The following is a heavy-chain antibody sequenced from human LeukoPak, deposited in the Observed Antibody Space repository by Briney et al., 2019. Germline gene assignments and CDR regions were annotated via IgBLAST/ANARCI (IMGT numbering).Heavy chain of an antibody. V-gene: IGHV3-23*01. CDR1: GFTFSSYA. CDR3: AKGTPTLDC. J-gene: IGHJ4*02. Sequence: TGGSLRLSCAASGFTFSSYAMSWVRQAPGQGLEWVSLVSATGDSKYYADSVKGRFTISRDNSKDMVFLQMNSLRAEDAAVYFCAKGTPTLDCWGQGTRVTVSS. D-gene: IGHD3-16*01. CDR2: VSATGDSK.